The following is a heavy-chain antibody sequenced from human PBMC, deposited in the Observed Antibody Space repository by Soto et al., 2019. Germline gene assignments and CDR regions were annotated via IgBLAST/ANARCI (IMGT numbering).Heavy chain of an antibody. J-gene: IGHJ4*02. CDR3: AVGRDY. Sequence: QVQLVQCGAEVKKPGASVKVSCKASVYTFTRYDINWVRQASGQGLEWMGWMNPNSGNTGHAQKFQGRVTMPGHIFIKTVYMELSSMRSVSTAVFYWAVGRDYWGQGTLVTVSS. V-gene: IGHV1-8*01. CDR2: MNPNSGNT. CDR1: VYTFTRYD.